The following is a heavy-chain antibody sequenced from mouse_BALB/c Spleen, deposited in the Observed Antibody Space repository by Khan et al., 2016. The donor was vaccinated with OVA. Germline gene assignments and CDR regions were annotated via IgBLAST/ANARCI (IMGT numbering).Heavy chain of an antibody. D-gene: IGHD3-1*01. CDR1: GYTFSMYW. CDR3: AKGGYHPALAY. Sequence: QVQLQQSGAELMKPGASVTISCKATGYTFSMYWIDWVKQRPGHGLEWIGDILPGSGNTHNNEKFKGKATFTAHTSSNTAYMKLSRLTSEASAVFCCAKGGYHPALAYWGQGTLVTVSA. J-gene: IGHJ4*01. V-gene: IGHV1-9*01. CDR2: ILPGSGNT.